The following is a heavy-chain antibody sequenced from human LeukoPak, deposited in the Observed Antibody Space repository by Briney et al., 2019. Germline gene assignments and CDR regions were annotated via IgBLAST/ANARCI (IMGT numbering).Heavy chain of an antibody. Sequence: ASVKVSCKASGGTFSSYAISWVRQAPGQGLEWMGGIIPIFGTANYAQKFQGRVTITADKSTSTAYMELSSLRSEDTAVYYCARVSIAAVFNWFDPWGQGTLVTVSS. CDR3: ARVSIAAVFNWFDP. J-gene: IGHJ5*02. D-gene: IGHD6-13*01. V-gene: IGHV1-69*06. CDR1: GGTFSSYA. CDR2: IIPIFGTA.